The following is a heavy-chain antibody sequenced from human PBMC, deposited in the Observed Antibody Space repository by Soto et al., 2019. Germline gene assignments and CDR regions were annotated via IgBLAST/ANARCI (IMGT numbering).Heavy chain of an antibody. J-gene: IGHJ4*02. CDR3: ARDHVRRGCDSTNCKSFDY. CDR2: IHYSGTT. Sequence: TLSLTCTVSGDSITSGNYYWSWVRQPPGKGLEWIVNIHYSGTTNYNPSLQSRVSISVDTSKNQFSLEMTYVTAADTAVYYCARDHVRRGCDSTNCKSFDYWGQGTLVTVSS. CDR1: GDSITSGNYY. D-gene: IGHD2-2*01. V-gene: IGHV4-30-4*01.